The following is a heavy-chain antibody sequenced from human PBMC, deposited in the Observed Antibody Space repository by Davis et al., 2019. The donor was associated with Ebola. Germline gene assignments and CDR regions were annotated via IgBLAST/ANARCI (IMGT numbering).Heavy chain of an antibody. CDR2: IWPGDSDT. D-gene: IGHD6-13*01. CDR3: ARLLDGSTWRSGVFNI. J-gene: IGHJ3*02. CDR1: GYSFTNYW. Sequence: GESLKISCEGSGYSFTNYWNGWVRQMPGKGLEWVWIIWPGDSDTTYSPSFQGQVTISVDKSINTAYLQWSSLKASDTATYYCARLLDGSTWRSGVFNIWGQGTMVTVSS. V-gene: IGHV5-51*01.